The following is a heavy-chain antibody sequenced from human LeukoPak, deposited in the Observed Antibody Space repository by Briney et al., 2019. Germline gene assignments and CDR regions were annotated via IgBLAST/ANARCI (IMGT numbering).Heavy chain of an antibody. J-gene: IGHJ4*02. CDR3: ARVFVGENFDY. D-gene: IGHD3-10*02. CDR1: GVTVSINY. V-gene: IGHV3-48*03. CDR2: ISYTGSNK. Sequence: GGSLRLSCAASGVTVSINYMNWVRQAPGKGLEWLSYISYTGSNKYYADSVKGRFTISRDNAKNSLYLQMNSLRAEDTAVYFCARVFVGENFDYWGQGTLVTVSS.